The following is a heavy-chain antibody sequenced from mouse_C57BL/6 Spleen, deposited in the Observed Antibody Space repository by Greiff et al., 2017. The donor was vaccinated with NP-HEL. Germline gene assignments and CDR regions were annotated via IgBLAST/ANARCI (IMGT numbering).Heavy chain of an antibody. CDR3: ARSDAYWYFDV. CDR1: GYTFTSYW. J-gene: IGHJ1*03. CDR2: IDPSDSYT. Sequence: VQLQQPGAELVRPGTSVKLSCKASGYTFTSYWMHWVKQRPGQGLEWIGVIDPSDSYTNYNQKFKGKATLTVDTSSSTAYMQLSSLTSEDSAVYYCARSDAYWYFDVWGTGTTVTVSS. V-gene: IGHV1-59*01.